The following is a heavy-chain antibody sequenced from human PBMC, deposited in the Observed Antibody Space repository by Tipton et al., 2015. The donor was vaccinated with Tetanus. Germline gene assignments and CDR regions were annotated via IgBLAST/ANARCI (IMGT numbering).Heavy chain of an antibody. D-gene: IGHD3-10*01. CDR3: ARPYGSGSDDAFDI. CDR1: GFTVNTYS. V-gene: IGHV3-21*04. CDR2: ITGSSYI. Sequence: GSLRLSCAASGFTVNTYSMNWVRQAPGKGLEWVSSITGSSYIYYADSVKGRFTISRDNAKNSLYLQMNSLRAEDTAVYYCARPYGSGSDDAFDIWGQGTMVTVSS. J-gene: IGHJ3*02.